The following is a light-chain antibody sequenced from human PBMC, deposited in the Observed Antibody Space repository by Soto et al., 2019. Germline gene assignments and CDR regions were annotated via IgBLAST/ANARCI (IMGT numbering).Light chain of an antibody. Sequence: QSVLTQPASVSGSPGQSITISCTGTSSDVGGYNYVSWYQQHPGKAPKLMIYDVSNGPSGVSNRFSGSKSGNTASLTISGLQAEDEADYYCSSYTSSSVVFGGGTKLTVL. CDR1: SSDVGGYNY. CDR2: DVS. J-gene: IGLJ2*01. CDR3: SSYTSSSVV. V-gene: IGLV2-14*01.